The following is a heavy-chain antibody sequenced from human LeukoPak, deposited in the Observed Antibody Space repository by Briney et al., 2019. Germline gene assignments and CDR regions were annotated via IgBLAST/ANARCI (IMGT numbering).Heavy chain of an antibody. Sequence: ASVNVSCKASGYSFTRYYIHWVRQAPGQGLGWMGMINPSGGSTTYAQKFQGRVTMTTDTSTRTVYMELSSLRSEDTAVYYCARDGVFDSSGYYDFDYWGQGTLVTVSS. V-gene: IGHV1-46*01. J-gene: IGHJ4*02. CDR2: INPSGGST. D-gene: IGHD3-22*01. CDR1: GYSFTRYY. CDR3: ARDGVFDSSGYYDFDY.